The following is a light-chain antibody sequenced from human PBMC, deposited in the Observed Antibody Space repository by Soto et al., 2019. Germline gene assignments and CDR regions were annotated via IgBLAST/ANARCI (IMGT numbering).Light chain of an antibody. Sequence: PGERATLSCRASPSVTNYLAWYQQKPGQPPRLLIYGAFNRAAGIPARFSGSGSGTDFTLTISSLEPEDSAVYYCQQGNIWPPVTFGQGTRLEIK. CDR1: PSVTNY. CDR2: GAF. V-gene: IGKV3-11*01. CDR3: QQGNIWPPVT. J-gene: IGKJ5*01.